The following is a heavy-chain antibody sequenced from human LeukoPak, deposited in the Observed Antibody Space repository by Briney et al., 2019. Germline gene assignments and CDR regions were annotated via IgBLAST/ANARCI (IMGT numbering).Heavy chain of an antibody. Sequence: SETLSLTCTVSGDSITSEYFWGWLRQTPGKGLEWFGSMFHSGRAYYSPSLRSRVTISVDTSKNQFSLELNSVTAADTAVYYCARTDRNWYFDLWGRGTLVTVSP. CDR3: ARTDRNWYFDL. V-gene: IGHV4-38-2*02. CDR1: GDSITSEYF. CDR2: MFHSGRA. J-gene: IGHJ2*01. D-gene: IGHD3-22*01.